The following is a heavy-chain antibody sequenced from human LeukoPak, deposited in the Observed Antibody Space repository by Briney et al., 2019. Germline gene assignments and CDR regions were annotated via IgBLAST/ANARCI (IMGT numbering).Heavy chain of an antibody. CDR1: GFSLSNYG. D-gene: IGHD1-14*01. J-gene: IGHJ6*03. CDR3: ARDHRPEIQYYYMDV. Sequence: RGSLRLSCAASGFSLSNYGMHWVRQAPGKGLEWVAAILYDGNTKHYADSVKGRFTISRDISKNTFYMQMNSLTAEDTAVYYCARDHRPEIQYYYMDVWGKGTTVAVSS. CDR2: ILYDGNTK. V-gene: IGHV3-33*01.